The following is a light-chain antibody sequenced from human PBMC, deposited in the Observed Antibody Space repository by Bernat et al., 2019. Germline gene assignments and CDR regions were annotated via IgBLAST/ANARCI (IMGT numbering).Light chain of an antibody. V-gene: IGKV1-39*01. CDR3: QHSYGIPLT. CDR1: ENIKRF. J-gene: IGKJ4*01. Sequence: RVTITCRARENIKRFLHWYQQKPGEAPKLLIYGASTLQSGVPSRFSASGSGTEYTFTISSLQPEDVGTYYCQHSYGIPLTLGGWTKVEMK. CDR2: GAS.